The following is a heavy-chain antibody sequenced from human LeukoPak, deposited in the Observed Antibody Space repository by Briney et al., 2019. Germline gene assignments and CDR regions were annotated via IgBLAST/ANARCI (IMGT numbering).Heavy chain of an antibody. CDR3: ARAGYCSGVSCYSAVPGKY. Sequence: SETLSLTCTVSGYSITSGYYWAWIRQSPGKGLEWFGSIYHSGNTYYNPSLKSRVIILVDTSKNQFSLQLGSVTPTDTAVYYCARAGYCSGVSCYSAVPGKYWGQGALVTVSS. J-gene: IGHJ4*02. CDR2: IYHSGNT. D-gene: IGHD2-15*01. V-gene: IGHV4-38-2*02. CDR1: GYSITSGYY.